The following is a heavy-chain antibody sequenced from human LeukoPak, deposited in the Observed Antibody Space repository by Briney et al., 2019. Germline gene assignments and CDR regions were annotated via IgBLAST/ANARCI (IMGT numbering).Heavy chain of an antibody. V-gene: IGHV3-48*03. CDR2: ISSSGSTI. D-gene: IGHD5-12*01. Sequence: PGGSLRLSCAASGFTFSSYEMNWVRQAPGKGLEWVSYISSSGSTIYYADSVKGRFTISRDNAKNSLYLQMNSLRAEDTAVYYCASFPMGYSGYDFDYWGQGTLVTVSS. CDR1: GFTFSSYE. J-gene: IGHJ4*02. CDR3: ASFPMGYSGYDFDY.